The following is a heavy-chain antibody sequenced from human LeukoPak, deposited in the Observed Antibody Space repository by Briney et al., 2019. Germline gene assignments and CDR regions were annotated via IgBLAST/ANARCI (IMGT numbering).Heavy chain of an antibody. V-gene: IGHV3-30*04. CDR1: GFTFSSYA. CDR2: ISYDGSNK. D-gene: IGHD1-26*01. J-gene: IGHJ6*03. Sequence: PGGSLRLSCAASGFTFSSYAVHWVRQAPGKGLEWVAAISYDGSNKYYADSVKGRFTISRDNSKNTLYLQMNSLRAEDTAVYYCAKHPGDFTGIVNYYYMDLWGKGTTVTVSS. CDR3: AKHPGDFTGIVNYYYMDL.